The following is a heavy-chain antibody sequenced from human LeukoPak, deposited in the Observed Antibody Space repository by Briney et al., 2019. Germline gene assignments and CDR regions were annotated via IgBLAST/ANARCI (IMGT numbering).Heavy chain of an antibody. CDR1: GYTFTSYF. Sequence: ASVKVSCKTSGYTFTSYFIHWVRQAPGQGLEWMGIINPSGASTSYAQRFQGRVTMTRDMSTSTVYMELSSLRSEDTAVYYCARETPGTGAFDYWGQGTLVTISS. J-gene: IGHJ4*02. D-gene: IGHD3/OR15-3a*01. CDR3: ARETPGTGAFDY. V-gene: IGHV1-46*01. CDR2: INPSGAST.